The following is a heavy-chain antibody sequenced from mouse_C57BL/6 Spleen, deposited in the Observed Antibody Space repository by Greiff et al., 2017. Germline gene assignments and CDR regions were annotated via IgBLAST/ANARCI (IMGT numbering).Heavy chain of an antibody. D-gene: IGHD4-1*01. V-gene: IGHV1-9*01. CDR1: GYTFTGYW. CDR2: ILPGSGST. J-gene: IGHJ2*01. CDR3: ARPDLANWDFDY. Sequence: QVQLQQSGAELMKPGASVKLSCKATGYTFTGYWIEWVKQRPGHSLEWIGEILPGSGSTNYNEKFKGKATFTVDTSSNTAYMQLSSLTTEDSAIYYCARPDLANWDFDYWGQGTTLTVSS.